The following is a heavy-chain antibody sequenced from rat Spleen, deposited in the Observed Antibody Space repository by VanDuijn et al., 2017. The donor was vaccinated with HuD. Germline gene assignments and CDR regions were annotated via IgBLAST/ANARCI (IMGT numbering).Heavy chain of an antibody. D-gene: IGHD1-12*03. V-gene: IGHV2-16*01. CDR1: GFSLTKHS. CDR3: ASQHYYEGYYRDY. Sequence: QVQLKESGPGLVQPSETLSLTCTVSGFSLTKHSVSWVRQPSEKGPEWMGVIWSNGGTDYNSAIKSRLSISRDTSKSQVFLKVSNLQTEDTAMYFCASQHYYEGYYRDYWGQGVMVTVSS. J-gene: IGHJ2*01. CDR2: IWSNGGT.